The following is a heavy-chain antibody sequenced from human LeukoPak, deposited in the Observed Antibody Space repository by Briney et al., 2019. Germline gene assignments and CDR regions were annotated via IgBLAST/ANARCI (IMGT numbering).Heavy chain of an antibody. CDR1: GGSISSYY. D-gene: IGHD3-22*01. CDR3: ARWYYYDSSGYSLFDY. Sequence: PSETLSLTCTVSGGSISSYYWSWIRQPPGKGLEWIRYIYYSGSTYYNPSLKSRVTISVDTFKNQFSLKLSSVTAADTAVYYCARWYYYDSSGYSLFDYWGQGTLVTVSS. V-gene: IGHV4-30-4*01. CDR2: IYYSGST. J-gene: IGHJ4*02.